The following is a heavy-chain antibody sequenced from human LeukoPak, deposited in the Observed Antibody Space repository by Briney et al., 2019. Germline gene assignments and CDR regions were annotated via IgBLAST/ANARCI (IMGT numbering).Heavy chain of an antibody. Sequence: ASVKVSCKASGYTFTTYYIHWVRQAPGQGLEWMGIINPSGGSTIYAQKFQGRVTLTRDMSTNTVYMELSSLRSEDTAVYYCARDPTWFGELYFDYWGQGTLVTVSS. CDR1: GYTFTTYY. CDR2: INPSGGST. CDR3: ARDPTWFGELYFDY. D-gene: IGHD3-10*01. V-gene: IGHV1-46*01. J-gene: IGHJ4*02.